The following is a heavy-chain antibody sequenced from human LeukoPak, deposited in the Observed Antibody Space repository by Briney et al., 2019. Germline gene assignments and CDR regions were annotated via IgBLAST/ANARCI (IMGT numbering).Heavy chain of an antibody. CDR1: GYTLTEVS. V-gene: IGHV1-24*01. D-gene: IGHD1-14*01. CDR3: TKGRPEFGTLAISGAFDI. Sequence: ASVKVSCKVSGYTLTEVSLHWVRQTPGKGLEWMGGFDPEDGATIYAQRFQGRVTMTEDTSTDTAYMELSGLRSDDTGIYYCTKGRPEFGTLAISGAFDIWGQGTMVTVSS. CDR2: FDPEDGAT. J-gene: IGHJ3*02.